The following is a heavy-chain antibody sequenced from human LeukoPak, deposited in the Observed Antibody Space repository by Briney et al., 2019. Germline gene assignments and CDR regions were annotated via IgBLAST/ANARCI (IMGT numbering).Heavy chain of an antibody. D-gene: IGHD3-22*01. V-gene: IGHV3-30-3*01. CDR2: ISYDGSNK. CDR1: GFTFSRYA. J-gene: IGHJ4*02. Sequence: GWSLRLSRAASGFTFSRYALHWVRQAPGKGLEWVAVISYDGSNKYYADTVKGRFTISRDSSKNTLYLQMNSLRADDKAVYYCASHYDTRGYHYFDFWGQGTLVTVSS. CDR3: ASHYDTRGYHYFDF.